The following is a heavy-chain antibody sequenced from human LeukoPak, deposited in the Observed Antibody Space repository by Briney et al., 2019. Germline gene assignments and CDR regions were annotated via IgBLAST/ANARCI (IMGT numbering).Heavy chain of an antibody. D-gene: IGHD4-17*01. Sequence: SETLSLTCTVSGGSISSYYWSWIRQPPGKGLEWIGYIYYSGSTNYNPSLKSRVTISVDTSKNQFPLKLSSVTAADTAVYYCARAYGDYGYYYYYYMDVWGKGTTVTVSS. V-gene: IGHV4-59*01. CDR2: IYYSGST. CDR3: ARAYGDYGYYYYYYMDV. CDR1: GGSISSYY. J-gene: IGHJ6*03.